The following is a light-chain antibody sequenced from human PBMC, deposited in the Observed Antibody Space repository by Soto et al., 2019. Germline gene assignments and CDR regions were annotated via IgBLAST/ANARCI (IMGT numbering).Light chain of an antibody. J-gene: IGKJ1*01. CDR3: QQYDSYPWT. V-gene: IGKV1-5*03. CDR1: QTINRW. Sequence: IQIPQSPSTLSASVGDRVTITCRASQTINRWLAWHQQKPGRAPKLLIYEASNLETGVPSRFGGSGSGTEFTLIISSLQPDDFATYYCQQYDSYPWTFGQGTKVDI. CDR2: EAS.